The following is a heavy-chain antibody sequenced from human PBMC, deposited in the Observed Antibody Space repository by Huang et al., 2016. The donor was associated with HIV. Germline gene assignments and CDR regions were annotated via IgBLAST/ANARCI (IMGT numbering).Heavy chain of an antibody. Sequence: QVQLQESGPGLVKPSQTLSLTCTVSGGSIRSGGDYWSWIRQPPGKGLEWIGYIYYSGSTYYNPSLKSRVTRSVDTSKNQFSLKLSSVTAADTAVYYCARDTDGGRTFDIWGQGTMVTVSS. CDR3: ARDTDGGRTFDI. CDR1: GGSIRSGGDY. V-gene: IGHV4-30-4*08. J-gene: IGHJ3*02. D-gene: IGHD2-2*02. CDR2: IYYSGST.